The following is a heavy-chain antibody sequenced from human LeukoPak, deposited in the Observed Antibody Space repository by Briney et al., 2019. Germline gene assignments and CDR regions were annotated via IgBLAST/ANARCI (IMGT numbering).Heavy chain of an antibody. CDR1: EFTFSSYG. V-gene: IGHV3-30*02. D-gene: IGHD3-10*01. Sequence: GSLRLSCAASEFTFSSYGMHWVRQAPGKGLEWVAFIRFDGSNKYYADSVKGRFTISRDNSKNTLYLQMNSLRPEDTAVYYCAKDSKRWKTYYYASGSYHFDYWGQGTLVTVSS. CDR2: IRFDGSNK. CDR3: AKDSKRWKTYYYASGSYHFDY. J-gene: IGHJ4*02.